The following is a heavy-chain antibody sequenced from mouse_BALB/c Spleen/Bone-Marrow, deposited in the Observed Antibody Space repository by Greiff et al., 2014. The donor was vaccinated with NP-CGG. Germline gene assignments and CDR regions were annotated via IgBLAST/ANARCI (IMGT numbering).Heavy chain of an antibody. J-gene: IGHJ2*01. CDR1: GYSFTNYW. D-gene: IGHD4-1*01. CDR2: IHPSDSES. CDR3: ARGLGEIWGY. Sequence: QVQLQQSGAELVRPGTSVQLSCKASGYSFTNYWTNWVKQRPGQGLEWIGMIHPSDSESRLNQKFKDKATLTVDKSSTTAYMQLSSPASEDSAVYYCARGLGEIWGYWGQGTTLTVSS. V-gene: IGHV1-61*01.